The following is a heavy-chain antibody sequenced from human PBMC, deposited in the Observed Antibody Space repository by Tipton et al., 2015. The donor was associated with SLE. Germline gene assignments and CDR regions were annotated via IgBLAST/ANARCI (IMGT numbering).Heavy chain of an antibody. V-gene: IGHV4-61*02. CDR3: ARSLVPAARGHSYFEY. J-gene: IGHJ4*02. CDR1: GGSISSGSYY. D-gene: IGHD2-2*01. CDR2: IYTSGST. Sequence: TLSLTCSVSGGSISSGSYYWSWIRQPAGKGLEWIGRIYTSGSTNYNPSLQSRVTISEDTSRNQFSLSLTSVTAADTAIYYCARSLVPAARGHSYFEYWGQGTLVTVSS.